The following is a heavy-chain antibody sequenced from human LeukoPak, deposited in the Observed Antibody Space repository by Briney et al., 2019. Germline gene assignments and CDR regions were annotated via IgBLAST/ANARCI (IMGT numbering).Heavy chain of an antibody. J-gene: IGHJ4*02. V-gene: IGHV3-30*04. D-gene: IGHD6-19*01. CDR2: ISYDGSNQ. CDR1: GFTFSTYA. CDR3: ARDKIIAVAGMDGLFDY. Sequence: PGGSLRLSCAASGFTFSTYAMHWVRQAPGKGLEWVAVISYDGSNQYYADSVKGRFTIPRDNSKNTLYLQMSSLRTEDTAVYYCARDKIIAVAGMDGLFDYWGQGTLVTVSS.